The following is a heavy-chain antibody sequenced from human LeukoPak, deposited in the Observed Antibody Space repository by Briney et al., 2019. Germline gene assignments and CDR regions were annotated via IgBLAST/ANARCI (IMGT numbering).Heavy chain of an antibody. D-gene: IGHD3-3*01. CDR1: GFTFSSYS. CDR2: ISSSSSTI. J-gene: IGHJ3*02. Sequence: PGGSLRLSCAASGFTFSSYSMNWVRQAPGKGLEWVSYISSSSSTIYYADSVKGRFTISRDNAKNSLYLQMNSLRAEDTAVYYCARGKDFWSLPDAFDIWGQGTMVTVSS. CDR3: ARGKDFWSLPDAFDI. V-gene: IGHV3-48*01.